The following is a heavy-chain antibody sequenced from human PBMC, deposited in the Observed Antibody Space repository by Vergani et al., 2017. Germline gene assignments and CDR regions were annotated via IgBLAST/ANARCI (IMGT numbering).Heavy chain of an antibody. D-gene: IGHD5-12*01. CDR2: IRYDGSKK. CDR3: AKDRVRYSAYDNYGMDV. CDR1: GFTFSSYG. J-gene: IGHJ6*02. Sequence: QVQLVESAGGVVQPGGSLRLSCAASGFTFSSYGMHWVRQAPGKGLQWVAFIRYDGSKKYYADSVKGRFTISRDNSKNKLYLQMNSLRTEDTAVYYCAKDRVRYSAYDNYGMDVWGQGTTVTVSS. V-gene: IGHV3-30*02.